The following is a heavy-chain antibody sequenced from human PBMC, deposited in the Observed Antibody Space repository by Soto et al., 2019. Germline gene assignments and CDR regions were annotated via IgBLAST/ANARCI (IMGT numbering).Heavy chain of an antibody. J-gene: IGHJ4*02. CDR3: ARAWGGNVFDY. D-gene: IGHD3-16*01. Sequence: SETLSLTCTVSGDSISRGAYYWTWIRQHPVKGLEWIGYISYSGSTNYNPSLKSRVTISLDTSKNQFSLRLSSVTAADTAVYYCARAWGGNVFDYWGQGTLVTVSS. CDR1: GDSISRGAYY. CDR2: ISYSGST. V-gene: IGHV4-61*08.